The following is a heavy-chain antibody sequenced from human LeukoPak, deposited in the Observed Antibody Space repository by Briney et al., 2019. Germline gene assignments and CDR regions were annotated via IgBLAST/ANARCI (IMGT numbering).Heavy chain of an antibody. CDR1: GGTFSSYA. V-gene: IGHV1-69*01. CDR3: ARVAARSYYYYYYMDV. D-gene: IGHD6-6*01. J-gene: IGHJ6*03. Sequence: SVEVSCKASGGTFSSYAISWVRQAPGQGLEWMGGIIPIFGTANYAQKIQGRVTITADESTSTAYMELSSLRSEDTAVYYCARVAARSYYYYYYMDVWGKGTTVTVSS. CDR2: IIPIFGTA.